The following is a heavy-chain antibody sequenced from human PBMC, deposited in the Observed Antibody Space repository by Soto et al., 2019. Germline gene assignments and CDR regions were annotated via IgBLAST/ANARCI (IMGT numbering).Heavy chain of an antibody. CDR3: ARDLNEVVPAAADY. D-gene: IGHD2-2*01. CDR2: ISSSSSYI. Sequence: GESLKISCAASGFTFSSYSMNWVRQAPGKGLEWVSSISSSSSYIYYADSVKGRFTISRDNAKNSLYLQMNSLRAEDAAVYYCARDLNEVVPAAADYWGQGTLVTVSS. V-gene: IGHV3-21*01. CDR1: GFTFSSYS. J-gene: IGHJ4*02.